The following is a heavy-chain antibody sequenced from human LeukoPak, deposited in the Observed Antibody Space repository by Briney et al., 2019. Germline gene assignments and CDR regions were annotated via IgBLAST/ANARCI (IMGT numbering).Heavy chain of an antibody. D-gene: IGHD3-10*01. CDR1: GFTFSSYW. CDR2: IKQDVSEK. J-gene: IGHJ5*02. CDR3: ARDLRAGFGWFDP. V-gene: IGHV3-7*05. Sequence: GGSLRLSCAASGFTFSSYWMSWVPQAPGKGLEGVANIKQDVSEKYYVDSVKGRFTISRDNAKNSLYLQMNSLRAEDTAVYYCARDLRAGFGWFDPWGQGTLVTVSS.